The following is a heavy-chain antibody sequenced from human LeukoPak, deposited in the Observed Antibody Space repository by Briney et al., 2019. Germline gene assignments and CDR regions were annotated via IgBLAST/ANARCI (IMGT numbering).Heavy chain of an antibody. J-gene: IGHJ4*02. CDR3: VRDLILVWTPGDDFDH. CDR2: INERATII. D-gene: IGHD3-16*01. CDR1: GFTFSNYW. V-gene: IGHV3-74*01. Sequence: HPGGSLRLSCAASGFTFSNYWMHWVRQAPGKGLEWVSRINERATIISYADSVKGRFTISRENARNTLCLQMNSLTAEDTAVYYCVRDLILVWTPGDDFDHWGQGTLVTVSS.